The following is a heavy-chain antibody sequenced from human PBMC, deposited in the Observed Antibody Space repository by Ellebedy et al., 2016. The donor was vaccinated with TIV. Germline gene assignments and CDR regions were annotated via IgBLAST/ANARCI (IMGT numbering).Heavy chain of an antibody. V-gene: IGHV3-53*01. D-gene: IGHD1/OR15-1a*01. CDR1: GFTVTSNY. CDR2: IYSGGST. J-gene: IGHJ4*02. CDR3: AKTGTTGTLLPYCFGY. Sequence: GESLKISCAASGFTVTSNYMSWVRQAPGKGLEWVSVIYSGGSTYYADSVKGRFTISRDNSKNTLYLQMNSLRAEDTAVYFCAKTGTTGTLLPYCFGYWGQGTLVTVSS.